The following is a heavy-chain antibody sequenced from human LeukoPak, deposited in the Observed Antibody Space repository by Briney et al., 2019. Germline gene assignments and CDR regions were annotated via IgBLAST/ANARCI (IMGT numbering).Heavy chain of an antibody. V-gene: IGHV1-18*01. CDR2: ISAYNGNT. CDR3: AKGTGGATPRHYYFDY. D-gene: IGHD3-16*01. CDR1: GYAFTSYG. Sequence: ASVKVSCKASGYAFTSYGISWVRQAPGQGLEWMGWISAYNGNTNYAQKLQGRVTMTTDTSTSTAYMELRSLRSDDTAVYYCAKGTGGATPRHYYFDYWGQGTLVTVSS. J-gene: IGHJ4*02.